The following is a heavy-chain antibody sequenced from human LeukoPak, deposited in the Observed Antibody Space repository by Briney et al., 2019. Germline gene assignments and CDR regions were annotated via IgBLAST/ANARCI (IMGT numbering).Heavy chain of an antibody. V-gene: IGHV3-7*04. J-gene: IGHJ6*03. Sequence: PGGSLRLSCAASGFTFSTYWMSWVRRTPGKGLEWVANIKKDGSEKYYVDSVKGRFTISRDSAKNSLYLQMNSLRAEDTAVYYCARGSRSTVTTGNYYYYYYMDVWGKGTTVTASS. CDR1: GFTFSTYW. CDR3: ARGSRSTVTTGNYYYYYYMDV. CDR2: IKKDGSEK. D-gene: IGHD4-17*01.